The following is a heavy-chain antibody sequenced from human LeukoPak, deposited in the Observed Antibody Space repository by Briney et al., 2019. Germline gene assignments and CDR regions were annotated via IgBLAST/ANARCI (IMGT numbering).Heavy chain of an antibody. J-gene: IGHJ4*02. CDR1: GGSISSYY. D-gene: IGHD3-10*01. CDR3: ARDSRGLLLSF. V-gene: IGHV4-59*01. CDR2: IYYSGST. Sequence: SETLSLTCTVSGGSISSYYWSWIRQPPGKGLEWIGYIYYSGSTNYNPSLKSRVTISVDTSKNQFSLKLSSVTAADTAVYYCARDSRGLLLSFWGQGTLVTVSS.